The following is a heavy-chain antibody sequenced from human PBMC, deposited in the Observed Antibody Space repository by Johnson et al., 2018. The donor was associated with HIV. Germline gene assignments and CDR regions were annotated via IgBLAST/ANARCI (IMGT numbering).Heavy chain of an antibody. CDR3: SREGAPRGRDFGAFDI. D-gene: IGHD3-16*01. CDR1: GFTVSSNY. CDR2: INSGAGT. J-gene: IGHJ3*02. V-gene: IGHV3-53*01. Sequence: VQLVESGGGVVQPGGSLRLSCAASGFTVSSNYMSWVRKAPGQGLEWVSVINSGAGTFYADSVKGRFAISSDNSKNTLYLQMNSLRAEDTAVYYCSREGAPRGRDFGAFDIWGQGTMVTVSS.